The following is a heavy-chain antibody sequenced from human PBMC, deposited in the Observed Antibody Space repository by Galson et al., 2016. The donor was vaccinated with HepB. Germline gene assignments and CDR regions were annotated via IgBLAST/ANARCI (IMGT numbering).Heavy chain of an antibody. D-gene: IGHD2-8*01. CDR1: GFVFSDFY. V-gene: IGHV3-11*01. J-gene: IGHJ5*01. Sequence: SLRLSCAASGFVFSDFYMSWIRQAPGKGLEWVAHIRRSSTIITYADPVKGRFTISRDNAKNSLYLQMNNLRAEGTAVYFCAREYSTSGASDPWGQGVLVTVSS. CDR2: IRRSSTII. CDR3: AREYSTSGASDP.